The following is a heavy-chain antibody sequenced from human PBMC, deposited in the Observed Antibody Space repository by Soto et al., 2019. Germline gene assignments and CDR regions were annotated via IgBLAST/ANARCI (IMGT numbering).Heavy chain of an antibody. J-gene: IGHJ4*02. V-gene: IGHV4-34*01. D-gene: IGHD1-26*01. CDR1: GGSFSGYS. CDR2: INDGGSA. CDR3: VRGLFSETHYSGGWYFFDY. Sequence: QVQLQQWGAGLLKPSETLSLTCAVYGGSFSGYSWTWIRQSPGKGLEWIGQINDGGSANYNPSLKSRVTISVDTSNNEFFLELSSVTAADTAVYYCVRGLFSETHYSGGWYFFDYWGQGTLVTVSS.